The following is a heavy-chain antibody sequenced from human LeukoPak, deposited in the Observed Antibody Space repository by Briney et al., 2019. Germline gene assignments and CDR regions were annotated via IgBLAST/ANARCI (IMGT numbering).Heavy chain of an antibody. CDR1: GGSISSSNYY. CDR3: ARRRAGRDWFDP. Sequence: SEALPLTCAVSGGSISSSNYYWGWIRQPPGQGLEWIGSIYYSGSTYYNPSLKSRVTISVDTSKNQFSLKLSSVTATDTAVYYCARRRAGRDWFDPWGQGTLVTVSS. J-gene: IGHJ5*02. V-gene: IGHV4-39*01. CDR2: IYYSGST. D-gene: IGHD6-19*01.